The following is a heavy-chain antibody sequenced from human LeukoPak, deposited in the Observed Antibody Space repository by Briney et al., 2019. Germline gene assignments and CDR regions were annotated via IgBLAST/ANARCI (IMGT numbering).Heavy chain of an antibody. V-gene: IGHV4-38-2*02. D-gene: IGHD3-10*01. J-gene: IGHJ4*02. CDR2: IYHSGST. CDR3: ARRGKYYYGSGSYYFDY. CDR1: GYSISSGYY. Sequence: SETLSLTCTVSGYSISSGYYWGWIRQPPGKGLEWIGSIYHSGSTYYNPSLKSRVTISVDTSKNQFSLKLSSVTAADTAVYYCARRGKYYYGSGSYYFDYWGQGTLVTVSS.